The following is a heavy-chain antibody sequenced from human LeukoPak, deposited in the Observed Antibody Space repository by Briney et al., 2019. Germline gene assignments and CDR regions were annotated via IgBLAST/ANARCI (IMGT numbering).Heavy chain of an antibody. J-gene: IGHJ6*03. CDR3: ARGLYGSGSFYYYYMDV. CDR2: IRYDGSNK. V-gene: IGHV3-30*02. Sequence: GGSLRLSCAASGFNFSSYGMHWVRQAPGKGLEWVAFIRYDGSNKYYADSVKGRFTISRDNSKNTLYLQMNSLRAEDTAFYYCARGLYGSGSFYYYYMDVWGKGTTVTISS. CDR1: GFNFSSYG. D-gene: IGHD3-10*01.